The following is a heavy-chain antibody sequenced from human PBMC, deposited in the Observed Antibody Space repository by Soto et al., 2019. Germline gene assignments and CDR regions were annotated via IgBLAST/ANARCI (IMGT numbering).Heavy chain of an antibody. V-gene: IGHV4-34*01. CDR3: ARARYGSGTNYYYYMDV. J-gene: IGHJ6*03. CDR2: INHSGST. CDR1: GRSFSGYY. D-gene: IGHD3-10*01. Sequence: SETLSLTCAVYGRSFSGYYWSWIRQPPGKGLEWIGEINHSGSTNYNPSLKSQVTISVDTSKNQFSLKLSSVTAADTAVYYCARARYGSGTNYYYYMDVWGKGTTVTVSS.